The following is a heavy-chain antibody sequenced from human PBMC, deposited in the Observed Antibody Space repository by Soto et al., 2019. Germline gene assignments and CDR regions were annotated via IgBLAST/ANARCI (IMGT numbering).Heavy chain of an antibody. Sequence: SLRLSCAASGFTFSSYGRHWVRQAPGKGLDWVAVIWYDESNIYYADYVKGRFTISRDNAKNSLYLQMNSLRAEDTAVYYCARERGVNYDILTGYYPLYYGMDVWGQGTTVTVSS. D-gene: IGHD3-9*01. CDR1: GFTFSSYG. CDR3: ARERGVNYDILTGYYPLYYGMDV. V-gene: IGHV3-33*01. J-gene: IGHJ6*02. CDR2: IWYDESNI.